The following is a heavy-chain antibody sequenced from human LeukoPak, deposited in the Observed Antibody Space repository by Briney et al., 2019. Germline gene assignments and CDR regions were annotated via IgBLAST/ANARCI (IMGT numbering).Heavy chain of an antibody. Sequence: GESLKISCKGSGYSFTSYWIGWVRQMPGKGLEWMGIIYPGDSDTRYSPSFQGQVTISADKSISTAYLQWSSLKASDTAMYYCARWDNGDYEYNWFDPWGQGTLVTVSS. CDR3: ARWDNGDYEYNWFDP. D-gene: IGHD4-17*01. CDR2: IYPGDSDT. J-gene: IGHJ5*02. V-gene: IGHV5-51*01. CDR1: GYSFTSYW.